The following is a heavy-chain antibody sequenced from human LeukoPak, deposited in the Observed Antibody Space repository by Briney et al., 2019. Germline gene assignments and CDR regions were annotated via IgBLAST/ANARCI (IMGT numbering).Heavy chain of an antibody. D-gene: IGHD1-20*01. Sequence: GGSLRLSCAASGFAFSTYWMSWVRQAPGRGLEWVAIIKTDGSEKYYVDSVKGRFTISRDNAKNSLYLEMNSLRADDTAVYYCASPNVPGYNWNDYWGQGTLVTVSS. V-gene: IGHV3-7*01. CDR3: ASPNVPGYNWNDY. CDR2: IKTDGSEK. CDR1: GFAFSTYW. J-gene: IGHJ4*02.